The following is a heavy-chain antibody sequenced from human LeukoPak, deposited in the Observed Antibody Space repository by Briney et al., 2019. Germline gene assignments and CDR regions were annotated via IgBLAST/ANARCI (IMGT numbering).Heavy chain of an antibody. V-gene: IGHV3-23*01. CDR1: GFTFSSYA. J-gene: IGHJ4*02. Sequence: GGSLRLSCAASGFTFSSYAMSWVRQAPGKGLEWVSAISGSGGSTYYADSVKGRFTISRDNSKNTLYLQMNSLRAEDTAVYYCAKDRGGSGYYDSSGSFDYWGQGTLVTVSS. D-gene: IGHD3-22*01. CDR3: AKDRGGSGYYDSSGSFDY. CDR2: ISGSGGST.